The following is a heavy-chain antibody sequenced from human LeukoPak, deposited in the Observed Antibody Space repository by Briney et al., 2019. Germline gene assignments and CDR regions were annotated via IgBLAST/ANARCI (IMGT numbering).Heavy chain of an antibody. J-gene: IGHJ4*02. V-gene: IGHV3-30*03. CDR1: RFTFSTYG. D-gene: IGHD3-10*01. Sequence: GGSLRLSCAASRFTFSTYGMHWVRQAPGKGLEWVAVISYGGSEKYYADSVKGRFTTSRDNSKDTLYLQMNSLRAEDTAVYYCARERTGNFDYWGQGTLVTVSS. CDR3: ARERTGNFDY. CDR2: ISYGGSEK.